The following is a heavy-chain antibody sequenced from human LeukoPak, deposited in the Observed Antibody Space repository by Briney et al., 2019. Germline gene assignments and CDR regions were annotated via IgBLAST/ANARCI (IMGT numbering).Heavy chain of an antibody. CDR1: GFTLSSYG. J-gene: IGHJ4*02. V-gene: IGHV3-23*01. CDR2: ISGSGGSI. Sequence: GGSLRLSCAASGFTLSSYGMGWVRQAPGKGLEWVSVISGSGGSIYYADSVKGRFTISRDNSKNTLYLQMNSLRVEDTAIYYCAREAYYKSGWYSLFGHWGQGTLVTVSS. CDR3: AREAYYKSGWYSLFGH. D-gene: IGHD6-19*01.